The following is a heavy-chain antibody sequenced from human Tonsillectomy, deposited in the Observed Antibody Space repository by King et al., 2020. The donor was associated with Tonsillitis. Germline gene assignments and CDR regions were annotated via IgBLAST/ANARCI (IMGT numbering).Heavy chain of an antibody. V-gene: IGHV3-7*01. CDR3: ARDLVAVAAPDY. CDR2: IKQDGSEK. Sequence: VQLVESGGGLVQPGGSLRLSCAASGFTFSNYWMSWVRQAPGKGLELVANIKQDGSEKYYVESVKGRFTISRDNAKNSLYLQMNSLRAEDTAVYYCARDLVAVAAPDYWGQGTLVTVSS. CDR1: GFTFSNYW. J-gene: IGHJ4*02. D-gene: IGHD6-19*01.